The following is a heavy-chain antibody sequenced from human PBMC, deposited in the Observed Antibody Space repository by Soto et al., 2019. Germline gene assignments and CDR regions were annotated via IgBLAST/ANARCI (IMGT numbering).Heavy chain of an antibody. V-gene: IGHV3-30-3*01. J-gene: IGHJ4*02. CDR3: ARDFGYYYDSSGYSTPDY. CDR2: ISYDGSNK. Sequence: GGSLRLSCAAPGFTFSSYAMHWVRQAPGKGLEWVAVISYDGSNKYYADSVKGRFTISRDNSKNTLYLQMNSLRAEDTAVYYCARDFGYYYDSSGYSTPDYWGQGTLVTVSS. CDR1: GFTFSSYA. D-gene: IGHD3-22*01.